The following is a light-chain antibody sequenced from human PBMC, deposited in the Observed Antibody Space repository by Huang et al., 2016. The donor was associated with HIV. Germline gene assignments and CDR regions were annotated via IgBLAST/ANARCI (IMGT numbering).Light chain of an antibody. V-gene: IGKV1-39*01. J-gene: IGKJ2*01. Sequence: DIQMTQSPSSLSASIGDRVTITCRASQSISTYLNWYQQKPGKAPKLLIHTTTSLQSGVPSRCSGSGSGTDFTLTITSLQPEDFATYYCHQTFATLVTFGQGTKVEMK. CDR1: QSISTY. CDR2: TTT. CDR3: HQTFATLVT.